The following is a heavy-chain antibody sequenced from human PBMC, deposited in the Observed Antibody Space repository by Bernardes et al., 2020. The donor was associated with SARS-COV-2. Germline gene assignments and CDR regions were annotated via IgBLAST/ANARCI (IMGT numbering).Heavy chain of an antibody. D-gene: IGHD3-3*01. V-gene: IGHV4-39*01. CDR3: ARHSDYYDFWSGYYKGWFDP. J-gene: IGHJ5*02. CDR1: GGSISSSSYY. Sequence: SETLSLTCTVSGGSISSSSYYWGWIRQPPGKGLEWIGSIYYSGSTYYNPSLKSRVTISVDTSKNQFSLKLSSVTAADTAVYYCARHSDYYDFWSGYYKGWFDPWGQGTLVTVSS. CDR2: IYYSGST.